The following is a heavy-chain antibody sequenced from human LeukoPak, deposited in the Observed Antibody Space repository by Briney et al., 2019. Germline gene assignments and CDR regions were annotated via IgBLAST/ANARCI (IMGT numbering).Heavy chain of an antibody. V-gene: IGHV3-30*18. Sequence: QPGGSLRLSCAASGFSFISYGMHWVRQAPGKGREWVGVISDDGRNIKYADSVKARFTISRDNSKDTLYLQMNSLRDEDTAVYYCAKRPSDYGDYVTYFDYWGQGTLVTVSS. D-gene: IGHD4-17*01. J-gene: IGHJ4*02. CDR2: ISDDGRNI. CDR1: GFSFISYG. CDR3: AKRPSDYGDYVTYFDY.